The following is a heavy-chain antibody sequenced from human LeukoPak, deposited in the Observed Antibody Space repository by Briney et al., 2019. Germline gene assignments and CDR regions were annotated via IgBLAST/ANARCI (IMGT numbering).Heavy chain of an antibody. V-gene: IGHV3-11*01. CDR3: ARDEYYGSGSYYNQGGYGMDV. J-gene: IGHJ6*02. Sequence: PGGSLRLSCAASGFTFSDYYMSWIRHAPHKGLDRVSYISSIRSTIYYAYSVKGRFTISRDNAKNSLYLQMNSLRAEDTAVYYCARDEYYGSGSYYNQGGYGMDVWGQGTTVTVSS. D-gene: IGHD3-10*01. CDR2: ISSIRSTI. CDR1: GFTFSDYY.